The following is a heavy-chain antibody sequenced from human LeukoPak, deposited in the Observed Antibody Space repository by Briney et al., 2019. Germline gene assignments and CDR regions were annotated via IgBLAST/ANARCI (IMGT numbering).Heavy chain of an antibody. CDR1: GFTFSSYG. Sequence: PGGSLRLSCAASGFTFSSYGMHWVRQAPGKGLEWVAVISYDGGNKYYADSAKGRFTISRDNSKNTLYLQMNSLRAEDTAVYYCAKDLVTSVSGHNFWTRHSGSGGPNWFDPWGQGTLVTVSS. D-gene: IGHD3-10*01. J-gene: IGHJ5*02. CDR2: ISYDGGNK. CDR3: AKDLVTSVSGHNFWTRHSGSGGPNWFDP. V-gene: IGHV3-30*18.